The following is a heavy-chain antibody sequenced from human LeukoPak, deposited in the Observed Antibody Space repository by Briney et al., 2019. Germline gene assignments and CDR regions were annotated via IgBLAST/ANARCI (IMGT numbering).Heavy chain of an antibody. Sequence: QPGASLRLSCAASGFTFSSCAMSWARQAPGKGLEWVSTITGGGGTTYYADSVKGRFTISRDTSKNTLFLQMNSLRAEDTAVYYCARMREYSGNSYPNFDYWGQGTLVTVSS. J-gene: IGHJ4*02. CDR3: ARMREYSGNSYPNFDY. D-gene: IGHD1-26*01. V-gene: IGHV3-23*01. CDR1: GFTFSSCA. CDR2: ITGGGGTT.